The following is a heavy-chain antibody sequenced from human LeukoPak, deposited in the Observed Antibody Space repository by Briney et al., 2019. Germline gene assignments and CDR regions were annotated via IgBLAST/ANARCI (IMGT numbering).Heavy chain of an antibody. J-gene: IGHJ4*02. D-gene: IGHD3-10*01. CDR3: ASSNYYGSGTAAV. Sequence: SETLSLTCTVSGGSISSGGYSWSWIRQPPGKGLEWIGYIYHSGSTYYNPSLKSRVTISVDRSENQFSLKLSSVTAADTAVYYCASSNYYGSGTAAVWGQGTLVTVSS. CDR1: GGSISSGGYS. CDR2: IYHSGST. V-gene: IGHV4-30-2*01.